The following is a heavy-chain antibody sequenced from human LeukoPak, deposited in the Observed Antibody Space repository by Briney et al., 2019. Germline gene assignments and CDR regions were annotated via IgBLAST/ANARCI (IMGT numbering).Heavy chain of an antibody. CDR1: GGSFSGYY. CDR2: INHSGST. CDR3: ARGPPRFDP. V-gene: IGHV4-34*01. Sequence: SETLSLTCAVYGGSFSGYYWSWIRRPPGKGLEWIGEINHSGSTYYNPSLKSRVTISVDTSKNQFSLKLSSVTAADTAVYYCARGPPRFDPWGQGTLVTVSS. J-gene: IGHJ5*02.